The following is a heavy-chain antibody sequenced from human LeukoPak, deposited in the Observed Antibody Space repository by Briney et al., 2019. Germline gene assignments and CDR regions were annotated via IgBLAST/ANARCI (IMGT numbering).Heavy chain of an antibody. J-gene: IGHJ4*02. V-gene: IGHV4-59*01. Sequence: SETLSLTCTVSGGSISSYYWSWIRQPPGKGLEWIGCIYYRGSTNYNPSLKSRVTISVDTSKNQFSLKLSSVTAADTAVYYCARIQDDFWSGYYPYYFDYWGQGTLVTVSS. CDR1: GGSISSYY. D-gene: IGHD3-3*01. CDR3: ARIQDDFWSGYYPYYFDY. CDR2: IYYRGST.